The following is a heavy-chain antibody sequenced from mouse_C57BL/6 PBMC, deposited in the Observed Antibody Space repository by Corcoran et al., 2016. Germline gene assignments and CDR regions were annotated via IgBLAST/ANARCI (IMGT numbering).Heavy chain of an antibody. Sequence: QIQLVQSGPALKKHGETAKISCKASGYTFTTYGMSWVKQAPGKGLKWMGWINTYSGVPTYADDFKGRFAFSLETSASTAYLQINNLKNEDTATYFCARGYYGSSYYAMDYWGQGTSVTVSS. CDR3: ARGYYGSSYYAMDY. V-gene: IGHV9-3*01. J-gene: IGHJ4*01. D-gene: IGHD1-1*01. CDR1: GYTFTTYG. CDR2: INTYSGVP.